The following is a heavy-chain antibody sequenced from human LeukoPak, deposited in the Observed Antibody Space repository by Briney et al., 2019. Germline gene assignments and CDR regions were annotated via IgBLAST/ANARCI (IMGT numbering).Heavy chain of an antibody. Sequence: ASVKVSCKSSVATFNNSAISWVRQAPGQGLEWLGGIMPLFGTAGYAQKFQGRVTITKDESTRTVYLELTSLKSDDTAVYYCARDVHGDYGSGWFDPWGQGTLVSVSS. CDR2: IMPLFGTA. V-gene: IGHV1-69*05. D-gene: IGHD4-17*01. J-gene: IGHJ5*02. CDR1: VATFNNSA. CDR3: ARDVHGDYGSGWFDP.